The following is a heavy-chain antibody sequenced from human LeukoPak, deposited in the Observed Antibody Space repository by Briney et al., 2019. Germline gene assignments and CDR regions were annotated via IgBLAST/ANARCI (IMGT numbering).Heavy chain of an antibody. V-gene: IGHV4-59*12. Sequence: SETLSLTCTVSGGSISSYYWSWIRQPPGKGLEWIGYIYYSGSTNYNPSLKSRVTISVDTSKNQFSLKLSSVTAADTAVYYCASQGLWFGELDYWGQGTLVTVSS. CDR1: GGSISSYY. D-gene: IGHD3-10*01. J-gene: IGHJ4*02. CDR3: ASQGLWFGELDY. CDR2: IYYSGST.